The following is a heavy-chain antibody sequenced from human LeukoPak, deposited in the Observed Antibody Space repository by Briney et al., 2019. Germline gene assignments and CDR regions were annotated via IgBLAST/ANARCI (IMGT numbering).Heavy chain of an antibody. CDR1: GFAFSSYS. CDR3: ARDQDSSGYCDY. J-gene: IGHJ4*02. CDR2: ISSSSSYI. Sequence: GGSLRLSCAASGFAFSSYSMNWVRQAPGKGLEWVSSISSSSSYIYYADSVKGQFTISRDNAKNSLYLQMNSLRAEDTAVYYCARDQDSSGYCDYWGQGTLVTVSS. V-gene: IGHV3-21*01. D-gene: IGHD3-22*01.